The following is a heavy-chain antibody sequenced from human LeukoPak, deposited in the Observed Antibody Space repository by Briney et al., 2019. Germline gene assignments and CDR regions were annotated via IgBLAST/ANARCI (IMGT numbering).Heavy chain of an antibody. CDR1: GGSISSYY. J-gene: IGHJ4*02. Sequence: SETLSLTCTVSGGSISSYYWSWIRQPPGKGLEWIGYIYYSGSTNYNPSLKSRVTISVDTSKNQFSLKLSSVTAADTAVYYCAGHGEQWLVRSAFDYWGQGTLVTVSS. CDR3: AGHGEQWLVRSAFDY. D-gene: IGHD6-19*01. V-gene: IGHV4-59*08. CDR2: IYYSGST.